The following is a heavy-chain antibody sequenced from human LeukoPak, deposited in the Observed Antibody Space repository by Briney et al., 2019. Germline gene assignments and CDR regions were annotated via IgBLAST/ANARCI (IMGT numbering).Heavy chain of an antibody. CDR3: ARSNTVTTTIDY. CDR2: IIPIFGTA. J-gene: IGHJ4*02. Sequence: ASVKVSCKASGYTFTSYVISWVRQAPGQGLEWMGRIIPIFGTANYAQNFQGGVTITTDEPTSTAYMDMCVLRPQGTPVYYCARSNTVTTTIDYWGQGTLVTVSS. V-gene: IGHV1-69*05. D-gene: IGHD4-17*01. CDR1: GYTFTSYV.